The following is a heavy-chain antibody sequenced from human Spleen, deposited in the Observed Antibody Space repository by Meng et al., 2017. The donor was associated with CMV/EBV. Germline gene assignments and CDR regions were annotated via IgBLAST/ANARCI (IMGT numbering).Heavy chain of an antibody. Sequence: LSLTCAASGFTFSNYEMNWVRQAPGQGLEWVSYISTSGSTMYYADSVKGRFTVSRDNAKNSLYLQMNSLRAEDTAVYYCARNGQKTGTPSNYWGQGTLVTVLL. V-gene: IGHV3-48*03. CDR3: ARNGQKTGTPSNY. CDR2: ISTSGSTM. J-gene: IGHJ4*02. D-gene: IGHD1-1*01. CDR1: GFTFSNYE.